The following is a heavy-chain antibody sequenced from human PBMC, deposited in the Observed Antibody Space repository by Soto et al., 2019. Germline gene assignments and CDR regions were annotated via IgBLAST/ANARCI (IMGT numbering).Heavy chain of an antibody. CDR1: GGTFSSYA. J-gene: IGHJ6*02. D-gene: IGHD2-2*01. Sequence: QVQLVQSGAEVKKPGSSVKVSCKASGGTFSSYAISWVRQAPGQGLEWMGGIIPISGTANYAQKFQGRVTITADKSTSTAYKALSSLRSEDTAVYYCARSQGSSTSLEIYYYYYYGMDVWGQGTTVTVSS. CDR2: IIPISGTA. V-gene: IGHV1-69*06. CDR3: ARSQGSSTSLEIYYYYYYGMDV.